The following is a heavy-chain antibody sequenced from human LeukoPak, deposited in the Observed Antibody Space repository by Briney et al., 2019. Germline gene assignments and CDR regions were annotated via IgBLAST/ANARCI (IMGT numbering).Heavy chain of an antibody. D-gene: IGHD5-24*01. Sequence: PGGSLRLSCVASGLTVNSNYMSWVRQAPGKGLEWVSAIYSGGATYYADSAKGRFTVSRDDSKNTLHLQMYRLRAEDTAMYYCVSQKWLYAFDIWGQGTMVTVSS. CDR1: GLTVNSNY. CDR2: IYSGGAT. J-gene: IGHJ3*02. V-gene: IGHV3-53*01. CDR3: VSQKWLYAFDI.